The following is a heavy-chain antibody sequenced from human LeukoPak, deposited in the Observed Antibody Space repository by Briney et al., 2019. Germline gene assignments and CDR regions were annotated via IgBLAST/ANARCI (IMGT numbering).Heavy chain of an antibody. CDR2: INPRSGGT. CDR1: GFTFIDYY. J-gene: IGHJ5*02. CDR3: ARGSISSGDWFDP. V-gene: IGHV1-2*06. D-gene: IGHD6-6*01. Sequence: VASVKASCKASGFTFIDYYMHWVRQAPGQGLEWMGRINPRSGGTNYAQKFQDRVTMTRDTSISTAYMELSRLKFDDTAVFYCARGSISSGDWFDPWGQGTLVTVSS.